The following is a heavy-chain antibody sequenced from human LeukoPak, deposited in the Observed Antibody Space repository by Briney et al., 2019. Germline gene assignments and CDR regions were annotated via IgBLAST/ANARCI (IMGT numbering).Heavy chain of an antibody. V-gene: IGHV1-2*02. CDR3: ARDYRHKYCSSTSCSLMDV. Sequence: ASVKVSCKASGYTFTGYYMHWVRQAPGQGLEWMGWINPNSGGTNYAQKFQGRVTMTRDTSISTAYMELSRLRSDDTAVYYCARDYRHKYCSSTSCSLMDVWGKGTTVTVSS. D-gene: IGHD2-2*01. CDR1: GYTFTGYY. J-gene: IGHJ6*03. CDR2: INPNSGGT.